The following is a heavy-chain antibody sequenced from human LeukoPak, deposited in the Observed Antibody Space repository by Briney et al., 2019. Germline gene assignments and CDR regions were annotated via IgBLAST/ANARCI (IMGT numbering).Heavy chain of an antibody. J-gene: IGHJ4*02. D-gene: IGHD3-9*01. Sequence: GGSLRLSCAASGFTFSSYSMNWVRQAPGKGLEWVSSITSSNNYIYYGDSVKGRFTISRDDAKNSLFLQMNSLRAKDTAVYYCAKVGGSYDILTGVFDYWGQGTLVTVSS. CDR3: AKVGGSYDILTGVFDY. CDR2: ITSSNNYI. V-gene: IGHV3-21*04. CDR1: GFTFSSYS.